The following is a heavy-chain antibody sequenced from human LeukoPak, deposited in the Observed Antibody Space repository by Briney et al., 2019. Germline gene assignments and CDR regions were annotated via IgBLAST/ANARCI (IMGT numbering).Heavy chain of an antibody. CDR1: GFSLSTPEMC. J-gene: IGHJ4*02. CDR3: ARMTPDSPSFDY. CDR2: IDWDDDK. V-gene: IGHV2-70*17. D-gene: IGHD2-15*01. Sequence: SGPTLVKPTQTLTLTCTFSGFSLSTPEMCVTWIRQPPGKALEWLARIDWDDDKLYSPSLRTRLTISKDTPKNQVVLRMTNMDPVDTGTYYCARMTPDSPSFDYWGQGALITVSS.